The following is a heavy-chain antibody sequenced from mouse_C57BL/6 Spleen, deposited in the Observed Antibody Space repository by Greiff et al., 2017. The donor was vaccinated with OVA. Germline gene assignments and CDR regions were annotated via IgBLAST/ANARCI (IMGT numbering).Heavy chain of an antibody. CDR3: ARGTTEWYFDV. Sequence: EVQLQQSGPELVKPGASVKISCKASGYTFTDYYMNWVKQSHGKSLEWIGDINPNNGGTSYNQKFKGKATLTVDKSSSTAYMELRSLTSDDSAVYYCARGTTEWYFDVWGTGTTVTVSS. J-gene: IGHJ1*03. CDR1: GYTFTDYY. V-gene: IGHV1-26*01. D-gene: IGHD1-1*01. CDR2: INPNNGGT.